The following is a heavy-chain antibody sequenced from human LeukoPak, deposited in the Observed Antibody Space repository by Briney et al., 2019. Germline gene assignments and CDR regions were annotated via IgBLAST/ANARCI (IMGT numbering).Heavy chain of an antibody. Sequence: PGGSLRLSCSASGFPFSSYAMHWVRQAPGKGLEYVSAISDSGGSTYYADSVKGRFTISRDNSKNTLYLQMSSLRAEDTAAYFCVRGYSFGPYGMDAWGQGTTVTVSS. D-gene: IGHD2-15*01. CDR3: VRGYSFGPYGMDA. J-gene: IGHJ6*02. CDR2: ISDSGGST. V-gene: IGHV3-64D*09. CDR1: GFPFSSYA.